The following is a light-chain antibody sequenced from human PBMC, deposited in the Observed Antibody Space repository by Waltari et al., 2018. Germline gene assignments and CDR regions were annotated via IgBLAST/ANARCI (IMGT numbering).Light chain of an antibody. Sequence: QSVLTQPPSVSGAPGQCVTISCTGSSSNIGAGYDVHWYQQIPGSAPKVLIYRDDNRPSGVPVRFSGSKSGTSASLSVTGLHVEDGADYFCQSFDRDLNAVLFGGGTKLTVL. CDR2: RDD. CDR1: SSNIGAGYD. J-gene: IGLJ2*01. V-gene: IGLV1-40*01. CDR3: QSFDRDLNAVL.